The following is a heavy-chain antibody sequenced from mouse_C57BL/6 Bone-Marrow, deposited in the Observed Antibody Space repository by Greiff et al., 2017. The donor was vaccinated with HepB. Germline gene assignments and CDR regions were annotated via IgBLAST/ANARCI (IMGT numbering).Heavy chain of an antibody. V-gene: IGHV1-82*01. Sequence: LEESGPELVKPGASVKISCKASGYAFSSSWMNWVKQRPGKGLEWIGRIYPGDGDTNYNGKFKGKATLTADKSSSTAYMQLSSLTSEDSAVYFCANYGNYGYWGQGTTLTVSS. CDR3: ANYGNYGY. CDR1: GYAFSSSW. D-gene: IGHD2-1*01. CDR2: IYPGDGDT. J-gene: IGHJ2*01.